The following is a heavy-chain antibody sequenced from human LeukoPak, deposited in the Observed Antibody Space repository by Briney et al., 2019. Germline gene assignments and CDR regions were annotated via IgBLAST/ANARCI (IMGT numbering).Heavy chain of an antibody. CDR3: TRSVRNGHIDY. CDR1: GYTFTSYD. D-gene: IGHD2-21*01. V-gene: IGHV1-8*01. CDR2: MNPNSGNT. Sequence: ASVKVSCRASGYTFTSYDINWVRQATGQGLEWMGWMNPNSGNTGYAQKFQGRVTMTRSTSISTAYMELSSLRFEDTAVYYCTRSVRNGHIDYWGQGTLVTVSS. J-gene: IGHJ4*02.